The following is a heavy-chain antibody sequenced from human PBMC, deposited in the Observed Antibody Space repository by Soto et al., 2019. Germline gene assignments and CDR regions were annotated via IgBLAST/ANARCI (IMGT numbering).Heavy chain of an antibody. Sequence: VASVKVSCKASGYTFTSYAMHWVRQAPGQRLEWMGWINPSDGNRNFAQKFEDRVTMTTATSTNTVFLELRSLKSDDTAIYYCARDRLRGYDSSGFYSWGQGTMVTVSS. D-gene: IGHD3-22*01. V-gene: IGHV1-3*01. CDR1: GYTFTSYA. CDR3: ARDRLRGYDSSGFYS. J-gene: IGHJ4*02. CDR2: INPSDGNR.